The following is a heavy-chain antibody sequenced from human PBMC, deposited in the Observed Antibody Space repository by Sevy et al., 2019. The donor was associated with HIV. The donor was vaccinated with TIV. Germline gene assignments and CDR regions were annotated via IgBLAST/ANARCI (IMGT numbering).Heavy chain of an antibody. CDR2: INPNSGGT. CDR3: ARDKVTTVTTNWFGP. D-gene: IGHD4-4*01. CDR1: GYTFTGYY. V-gene: IGHV1-2*02. J-gene: IGHJ5*02. Sequence: ASVKVSCKASGYTFTGYYMHWVRQAPGQGLEWMGWINPNSGGTNYAQKFQGRVTMTRDTSISTAYMELSRLRSDDTAVYYCARDKVTTVTTNWFGPWGQGTLVTVSS.